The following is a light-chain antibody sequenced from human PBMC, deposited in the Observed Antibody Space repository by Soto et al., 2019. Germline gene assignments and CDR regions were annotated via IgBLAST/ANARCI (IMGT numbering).Light chain of an antibody. CDR2: KSN. Sequence: QSVLTQPPSASGTPGQRVTMSCSGSSSNIGSKYVYWYQQSPGTAPKLLIYKSNQRPSGVPDRFSGSKSGTSASLAISGLRSEDGVDFYCAAWDDSMSGVVFGGGTKLTVL. CDR3: AAWDDSMSGVV. CDR1: SSNIGSKY. J-gene: IGLJ2*01. V-gene: IGLV1-47*01.